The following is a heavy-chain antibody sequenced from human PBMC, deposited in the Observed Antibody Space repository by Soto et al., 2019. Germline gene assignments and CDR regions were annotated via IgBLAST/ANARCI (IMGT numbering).Heavy chain of an antibody. J-gene: IGHJ2*01. CDR1: GFTFINYA. CDR2: ISGGGDAA. D-gene: IGHD2-21*01. CDR3: ARKVVGSTTRTYDWYFNL. V-gene: IGHV3-23*01. Sequence: EVQVLESGGGLVQPGGSLRLSCAGSGFTFINYAMNWVRQAPGKGLEWVSSISGGGDAAFFPDSVRGRFTISRDNSRNWVSLQWNRLGVDDTAVYYCARKVVGSTTRTYDWYFNLWGRGNLVTVSS.